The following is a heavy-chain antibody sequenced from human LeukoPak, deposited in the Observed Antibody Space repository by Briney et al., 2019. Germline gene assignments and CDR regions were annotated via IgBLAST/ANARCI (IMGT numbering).Heavy chain of an antibody. CDR2: IYYSGST. Sequence: EASQTLSLTCTVSGGSISSGGYYWSWIRQHPGKGLEWIGYIYYSGSTYYNPSLKSRVTISVDTSKNQFSLKLSSVTAADTAVYYCARVDPKRFLEWLRRDGWFDPWGQGTLVTVSS. V-gene: IGHV4-31*03. CDR3: ARVDPKRFLEWLRRDGWFDP. D-gene: IGHD3-3*01. CDR1: GGSISSGGYY. J-gene: IGHJ5*02.